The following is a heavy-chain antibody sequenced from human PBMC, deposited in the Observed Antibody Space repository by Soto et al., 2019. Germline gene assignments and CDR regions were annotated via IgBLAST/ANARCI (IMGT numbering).Heavy chain of an antibody. CDR2: VFYTGST. CDR1: GGSIISYH. V-gene: IGHV4-59*01. CDR3: ARSYSGTFYGYDT. J-gene: IGHJ5*02. Sequence: KASETLSLTCTFSGGSIISYHWSWIRQSPGKGLEWIGYVFYTGSTKYNPALKRRVTISVDTSKNQFSLKLSSVSAADTGLYYCARSYSGTFYGYDTWGQGILVTV. D-gene: IGHD1-26*01.